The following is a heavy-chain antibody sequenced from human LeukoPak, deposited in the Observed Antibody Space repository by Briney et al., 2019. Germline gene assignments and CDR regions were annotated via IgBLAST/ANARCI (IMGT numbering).Heavy chain of an antibody. D-gene: IGHD1-7*01. Sequence: ASVKVSCKASGGTFSSYAISWVRQAPGQGLEWMGGIIPIFGTANYAQKFQGRVTITTDESTSTAYMVLGSLRSEDTAVYYCARETTGTTFAAGFDPWGQGTLVTVSS. J-gene: IGHJ5*02. V-gene: IGHV1-69*05. CDR2: IIPIFGTA. CDR3: ARETTGTTFAAGFDP. CDR1: GGTFSSYA.